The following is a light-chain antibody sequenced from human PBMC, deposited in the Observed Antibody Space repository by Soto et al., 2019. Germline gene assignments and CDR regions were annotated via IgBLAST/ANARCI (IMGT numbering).Light chain of an antibody. CDR3: QEYGSSRT. CDR1: QSVRNNY. J-gene: IGKJ1*01. V-gene: IGKV3-20*01. CDR2: GAY. Sequence: EIVLTQSPGTLSLSPGERATLSCRASQSVRNNYLAWYQQKPGQAPRLLIYGAYNRATGIPDRFSGSESGTDFTLTISRLEPEDFAVYYCQEYGSSRTFDQGTKVEIK.